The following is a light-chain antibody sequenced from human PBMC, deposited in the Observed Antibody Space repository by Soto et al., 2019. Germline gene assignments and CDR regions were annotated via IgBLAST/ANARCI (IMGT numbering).Light chain of an antibody. Sequence: DIVLTQSPGTLSLSPGERATLSCRASQRVSSKYLAWYQQKPGQAPRVLIYGASIRATGIPEGFSGGGSGTDFPLTITRLEPEDFAVYYCQQYGSSLYTFGPGTKVDIK. CDR2: GAS. V-gene: IGKV3-20*01. CDR1: QRVSSKY. CDR3: QQYGSSLYT. J-gene: IGKJ3*01.